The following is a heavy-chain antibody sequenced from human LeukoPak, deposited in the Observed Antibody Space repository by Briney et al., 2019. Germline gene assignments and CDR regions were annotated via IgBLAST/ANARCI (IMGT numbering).Heavy chain of an antibody. V-gene: IGHV4-39*07. Sequence: PSETLSLTCTVSGFSISSSSYYWGWIRQPPGKGLEWIGSIYYSGSTYYNPSLKSRVTISVDTSKNQFSLKLSSVTAADTAVYYCGRVPPTVTASYWYFDLWGRGTLVTVSS. J-gene: IGHJ2*01. CDR3: GRVPPTVTASYWYFDL. CDR1: GFSISSSSYY. CDR2: IYYSGST. D-gene: IGHD4-17*01.